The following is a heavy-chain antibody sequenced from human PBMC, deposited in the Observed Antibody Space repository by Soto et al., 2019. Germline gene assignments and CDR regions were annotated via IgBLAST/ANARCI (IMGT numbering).Heavy chain of an antibody. Sequence: EVQLLESGGALVQTGGSLRLSCAASGFTFSNYAMSWVRQAPGKGQEWVSSLSGYTDSIYYADSVRGRFSISRDNSQSTLYLQMNGLRGEDTALYYCASNRDRYYGDYFESWGQGTLVTVSS. CDR1: GFTFSNYA. V-gene: IGHV3-23*01. CDR3: ASNRDRYYGDYFES. CDR2: LSGYTDSI. D-gene: IGHD4-17*01. J-gene: IGHJ4*02.